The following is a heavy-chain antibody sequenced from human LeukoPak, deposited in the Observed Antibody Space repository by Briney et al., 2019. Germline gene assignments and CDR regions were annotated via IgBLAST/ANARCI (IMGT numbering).Heavy chain of an antibody. CDR3: ARGYSSGRVDY. CDR1: GGSISSYY. Sequence: SETLSLTCTVSGGSISSYYRTWIRQPPGKGLEWIGYIYYSESTNYNPSLKSRVTISVDTSKNQFSLTLSSVTAADTAVYYCARGYSSGRVDYWGQGTLVTVSS. D-gene: IGHD6-19*01. CDR2: IYYSEST. V-gene: IGHV4-59*01. J-gene: IGHJ4*02.